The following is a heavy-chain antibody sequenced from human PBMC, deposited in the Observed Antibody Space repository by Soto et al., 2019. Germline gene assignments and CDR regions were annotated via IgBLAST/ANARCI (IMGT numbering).Heavy chain of an antibody. CDR1: SGSISSSNW. J-gene: IGHJ6*03. D-gene: IGHD3-9*01. Sequence: SETLSLTCAVSSGSISSSNWWSWVRQPPGKGLEWIGEIYHSGSTNYNPSLKSRVTISVDKSKNQFSLKLSSVTAADTAVYYCAIGWLGILPGDHMAVCGKGTSVPGSS. V-gene: IGHV4-4*02. CDR2: IYHSGST. CDR3: AIGWLGILPGDHMAV.